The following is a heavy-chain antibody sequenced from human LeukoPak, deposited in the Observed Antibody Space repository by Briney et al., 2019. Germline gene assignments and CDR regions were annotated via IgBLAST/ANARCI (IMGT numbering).Heavy chain of an antibody. D-gene: IGHD2-21*02. CDR1: GYTFTSYA. CDR2: IIPIFGTA. CDR3: ARVCIAGDCYPETDY. J-gene: IGHJ4*02. Sequence: GASVKVSCKASGYTFTSYAISWVRQAPGQGLEWMGGIIPIFGTANYAQKFQGRVTITADESTSTAYMELSSLRSEDTAVYYCARVCIAGDCYPETDYWGQGTLVTVSS. V-gene: IGHV1-69*13.